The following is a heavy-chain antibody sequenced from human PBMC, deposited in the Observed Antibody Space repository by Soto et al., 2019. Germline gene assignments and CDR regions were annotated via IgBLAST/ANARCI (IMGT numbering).Heavy chain of an antibody. CDR3: ARDSLPIAVAAPDP. D-gene: IGHD6-19*01. V-gene: IGHV1-18*01. CDR1: GYNFRNYG. CDR2: IGPYNGNT. J-gene: IGHJ5*02. Sequence: ASVKVSCKSSGYNFRNYGITWVRQAPGQGLEWMGWIGPYNGNTNYAQKFQGRVTMTTDTSTSTAYMELRSLRSDDTAVYYCARDSLPIAVAAPDPWGRGSLVTVSS.